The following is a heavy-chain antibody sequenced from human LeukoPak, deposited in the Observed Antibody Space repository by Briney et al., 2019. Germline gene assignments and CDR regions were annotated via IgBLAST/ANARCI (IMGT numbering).Heavy chain of an antibody. V-gene: IGHV3-21*04. D-gene: IGHD3-3*01. CDR2: ISSSSSYV. J-gene: IGHJ4*02. Sequence: GGSLRLSCAASGFTFSSYSMNWVRQAPGKGLEWVSSISSSSSYVYYADSVKGRFTISRDNAKNSLYLQMNSLRAEDTAVYYCARTGVSGYIDYWGQGTLVTVSS. CDR3: ARTGVSGYIDY. CDR1: GFTFSSYS.